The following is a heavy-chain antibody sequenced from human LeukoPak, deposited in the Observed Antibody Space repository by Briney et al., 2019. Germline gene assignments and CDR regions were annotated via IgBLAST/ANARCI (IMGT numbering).Heavy chain of an antibody. J-gene: IGHJ4*02. CDR3: AAANYYGSDYNDY. D-gene: IGHD3-10*01. V-gene: IGHV1-2*02. CDR1: GYTFTGYY. CDR2: INPNNSAT. Sequence: ASVKVSCKASGYTFTGYYMHWVRQAPGQGLEWMGWINPNNSATKYAQRFQGRFTMTRDTSISTVYMELSGLRSDDTAVYYCAAANYYGSDYNDYWGQGTLVTVSS.